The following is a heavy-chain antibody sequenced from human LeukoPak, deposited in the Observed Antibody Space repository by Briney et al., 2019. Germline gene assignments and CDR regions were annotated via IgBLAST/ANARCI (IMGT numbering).Heavy chain of an antibody. CDR3: AREYSSGWKHYYYYGMDV. CDR2: IYHSGST. D-gene: IGHD6-19*01. J-gene: IGHJ6*02. CDR1: GGSISSGGYS. V-gene: IGHV4-30-2*01. Sequence: PSETLSLTCAVSGGSISSGGYSWSWIRQPPGKGLEWIGYIYHSGSTYYNPSLKSRVTISVDTSKNQFSLKLSSVTAADTAVYYCAREYSSGWKHYYYYGMDVWGQGTTVTVSS.